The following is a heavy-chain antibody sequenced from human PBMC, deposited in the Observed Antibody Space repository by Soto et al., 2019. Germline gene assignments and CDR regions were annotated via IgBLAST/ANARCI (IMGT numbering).Heavy chain of an antibody. CDR1: GFTFSDYY. Sequence: VGSLRLSCAASGFTFSDYYMSWIRQAPGKGLEWVSYISSSSGYTNYADSVKGRFTISRDNAKNSLYLQMNSLRAEDTAVYYCAKEYGRLDYWGQGTLVTVSS. CDR2: ISSSSGYT. D-gene: IGHD4-17*01. V-gene: IGHV3-11*06. CDR3: AKEYGRLDY. J-gene: IGHJ4*02.